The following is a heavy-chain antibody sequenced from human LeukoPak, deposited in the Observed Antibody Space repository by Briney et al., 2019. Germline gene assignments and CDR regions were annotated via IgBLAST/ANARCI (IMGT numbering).Heavy chain of an antibody. CDR1: GGSISSSTYY. D-gene: IGHD4-11*01. CDR3: ASYSNYDWFDP. V-gene: IGHV4-39*01. Sequence: SETLSLTCTVSGGSISSSTYYWGWIRQPPGKGPEWIGSIYYSGSTYYNPSLKSRVTISVDTSKNQFSLKLSSVTAADTAVYYCASYSNYDWFDPWGQGTLVTVSS. CDR2: IYYSGST. J-gene: IGHJ5*02.